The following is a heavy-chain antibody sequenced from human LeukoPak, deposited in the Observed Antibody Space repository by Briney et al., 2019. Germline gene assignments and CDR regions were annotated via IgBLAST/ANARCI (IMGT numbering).Heavy chain of an antibody. J-gene: IGHJ4*02. Sequence: SETLSLTCTVSGGSISSSSYYWSWIRQPPGKGLEWIGYIYYSGSAYYSPSLKSRLIMSVDTSKNQFSLKLSSVTAADTAVYYCARGESSGWYYFNYWGQGILVTVSS. CDR1: GGSISSSSYY. CDR2: IYYSGSA. D-gene: IGHD6-13*01. CDR3: ARGESSGWYYFNY. V-gene: IGHV4-30-4*01.